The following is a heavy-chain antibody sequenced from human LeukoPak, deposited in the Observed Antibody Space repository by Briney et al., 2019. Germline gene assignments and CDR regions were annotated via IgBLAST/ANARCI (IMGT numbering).Heavy chain of an antibody. CDR3: ARDVKDTAMVSPFDY. D-gene: IGHD5-18*01. J-gene: IGHJ4*02. CDR2: ISSSSSYT. V-gene: IGHV3-11*05. CDR1: GFTFSDYY. Sequence: GGSLRLSCAASGFTFSDYYMSWIRQAPGKGLEWVSYISSSSSYTNYADSVKGLFTISRDNAKNSLYLQMNSLRAEDTAVYYCARDVKDTAMVSPFDYWGQGTLVTVSS.